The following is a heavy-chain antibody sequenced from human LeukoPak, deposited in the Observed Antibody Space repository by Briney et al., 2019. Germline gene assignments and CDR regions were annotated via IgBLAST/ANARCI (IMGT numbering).Heavy chain of an antibody. CDR2: IYYSGST. J-gene: IGHJ4*02. CDR1: GGSISSYY. Sequence: SETLSLTCTVSGGSISSYYWSWIRQPPGKGLEWIGYIYYSGSTNYNPSLKSRVTISVDTSKNQFSLKLSSETAADTAVYYCARHAQEWELPNVFDYWGQGTLVTVSS. D-gene: IGHD1-26*01. CDR3: ARHAQEWELPNVFDY. V-gene: IGHV4-59*08.